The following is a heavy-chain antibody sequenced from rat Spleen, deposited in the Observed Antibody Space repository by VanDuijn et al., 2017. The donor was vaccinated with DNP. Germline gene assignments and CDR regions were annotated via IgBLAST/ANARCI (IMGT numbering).Heavy chain of an antibody. J-gene: IGHJ2*01. CDR1: GYSITTNHK. D-gene: IGHD5-1*01. CDR3: AIQLGVFDY. CDR2: LNHAGSP. Sequence: EVQLQESGPGLVEPSQSLSLTCSVTGYSITTNHKWTWIRKFPGNELEWMGYLNHAGSPYYNPSPKSRFSITRDTSKNQFFLQVNSVRDEDTATYYCAIQLGVFDYWGQGVTVMVSS. V-gene: IGHV3-3*01.